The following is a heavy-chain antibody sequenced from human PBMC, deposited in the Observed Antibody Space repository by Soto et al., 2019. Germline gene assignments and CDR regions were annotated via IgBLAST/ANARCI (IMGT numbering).Heavy chain of an antibody. CDR2: INHSGRT. V-gene: IGHV4-34*01. Sequence: QVQLQQWGAGLLKPSETLSLTCAVYGGSISGHYWNWIRQPPGKGLEWIGEINHSGRTNYNPSLKHRVTISVDTSNNQFSLNLGSVTAADTAVYYCARGNIAAALVYWGQGTLVTVSS. CDR3: ARGNIAAALVY. D-gene: IGHD6-13*01. J-gene: IGHJ4*02. CDR1: GGSISGHY.